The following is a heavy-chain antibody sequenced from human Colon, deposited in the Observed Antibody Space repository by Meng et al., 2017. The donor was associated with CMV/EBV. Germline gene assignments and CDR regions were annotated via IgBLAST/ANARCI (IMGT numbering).Heavy chain of an antibody. CDR3: AATKGYCSSTTCCWGCFDP. Sequence: SETLSLTCSVSGGSITSNYYSWIRQSPGKGLEWMGNIFYNGSTNFNPSLKSRVTLSVDTSKNHFSLKLGSVTAADTAVDYCAATKGYCSSTTCCWGCFDPWGQGTQVTVSS. V-gene: IGHV4-59*01. J-gene: IGHJ5*02. D-gene: IGHD2-2*01. CDR2: IFYNGST. CDR1: GGSITSNY.